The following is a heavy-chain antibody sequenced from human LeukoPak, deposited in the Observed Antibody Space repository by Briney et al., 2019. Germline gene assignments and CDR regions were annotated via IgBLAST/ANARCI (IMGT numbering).Heavy chain of an antibody. CDR3: AREGYYEGREFDY. D-gene: IGHD3-16*01. CDR2: ISSNGGST. J-gene: IGHJ4*02. CDR1: GFTFSSYA. V-gene: IGHV3-64*01. Sequence: PGGSLRLSCAASGFTFSSYAMHWVRQAPGKGLEYVSAISSNGGSTYYANSVKVRFTISRDNSKNTLYLQMGSLRAEDMAVYYCAREGYYEGREFDYWGQGTLVTVSS.